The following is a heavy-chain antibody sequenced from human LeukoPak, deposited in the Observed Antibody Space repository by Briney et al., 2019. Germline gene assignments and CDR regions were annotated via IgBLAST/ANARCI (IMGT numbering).Heavy chain of an antibody. Sequence: PSQTLSLTCAVSGGSLSSGGYSWSWVRQPPGKGLEWLGYIYHSGSTYYNPSLKSRVTISVDRSKNQFSLKLSSVTAADTAVYYCARETSVGGWFDPWGQGTLVTVSS. V-gene: IGHV4-30-2*01. J-gene: IGHJ5*02. CDR1: GGSLSSGGYS. CDR2: IYHSGST. D-gene: IGHD3-16*01. CDR3: ARETSVGGWFDP.